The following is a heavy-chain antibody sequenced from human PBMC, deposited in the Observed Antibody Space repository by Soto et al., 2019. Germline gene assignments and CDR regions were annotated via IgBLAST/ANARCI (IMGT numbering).Heavy chain of an antibody. CDR3: AKPSPWSSSSWYYFDY. CDR1: GFTFRNYA. Sequence: GGSLRLSCAASGFTFRNYAMHWVRQAPGKGLEWVAVLSYDGSNKYYADSVKGRFTISRDNSENTLSLQMNSLRAEDTAVYYCAKPSPWSSSSWYYFDYWGQGTLVTAPQ. CDR2: LSYDGSNK. D-gene: IGHD6-13*01. J-gene: IGHJ4*02. V-gene: IGHV3-30-3*02.